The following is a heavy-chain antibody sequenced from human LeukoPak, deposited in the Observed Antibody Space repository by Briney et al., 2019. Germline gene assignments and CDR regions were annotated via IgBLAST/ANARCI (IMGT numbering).Heavy chain of an antibody. J-gene: IGHJ4*02. Sequence: GGSLRLSCAASGFTFSSYWMSWVRQAPGKGLEWVANIKQDGSEKYYVDSVKGRFTISRDNAKNSLYLQMNSLRAGDTAVYYCARDALYYDFWSGYSPYFDYWGQGTLVTVSS. V-gene: IGHV3-7*01. CDR2: IKQDGSEK. D-gene: IGHD3-3*01. CDR3: ARDALYYDFWSGYSPYFDY. CDR1: GFTFSSYW.